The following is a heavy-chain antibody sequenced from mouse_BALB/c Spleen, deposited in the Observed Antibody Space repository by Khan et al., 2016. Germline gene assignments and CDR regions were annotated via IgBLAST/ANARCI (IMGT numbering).Heavy chain of an antibody. D-gene: IGHD1-1*01. Sequence: QIQLVQSGPELKKPGETVKISCKASGYTFTNYGMNWVKQAPGKGLKWMGWINTYTGAPTYADDFKGRFAFSLETSASHAYLQINNLNNEDTATYFCARRHYGSSYDAWFAYWGQGTLVTVSA. CDR1: GYTFTNYG. CDR2: INTYTGAP. V-gene: IGHV9-3-1*01. J-gene: IGHJ3*01. CDR3: ARRHYGSSYDAWFAY.